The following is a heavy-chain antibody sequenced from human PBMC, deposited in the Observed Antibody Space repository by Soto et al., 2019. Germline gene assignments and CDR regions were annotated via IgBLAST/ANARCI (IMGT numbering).Heavy chain of an antibody. CDR2: IYYSGST. Sequence: SETLSLTCTVSGGSISSYYWSWIRQPPGKGLEWIGYIYYSGSTSYNPSLKSRVTTSVDTSKNQFSLKLSSVTAADTAVYYCARHDNDYGDYFDYWGQGTLVTVSS. CDR3: ARHDNDYGDYFDY. D-gene: IGHD4-17*01. V-gene: IGHV4-59*08. CDR1: GGSISSYY. J-gene: IGHJ4*02.